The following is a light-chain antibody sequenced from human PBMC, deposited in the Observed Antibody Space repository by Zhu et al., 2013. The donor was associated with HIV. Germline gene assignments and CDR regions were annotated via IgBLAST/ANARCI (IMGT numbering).Light chain of an antibody. CDR3: QQYNNWPPLT. CDR1: QSFSASF. CDR2: GAS. V-gene: IGKV3-20*01. Sequence: EIVLTQSPDTLSLSPGERATLSCRASQSFSASFLAWYQQKPGQAPRLLVYGASSRATGIPDRFSGSGSGTDFTLTISRLEPEDFAVYYCQQYNNWPPLTFGGGTKVEIK. J-gene: IGKJ4*01.